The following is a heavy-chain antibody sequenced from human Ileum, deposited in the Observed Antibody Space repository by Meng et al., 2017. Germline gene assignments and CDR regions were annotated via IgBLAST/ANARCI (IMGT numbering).Heavy chain of an antibody. V-gene: IGHV4-4*07. J-gene: IGHJ6*02. D-gene: IGHD6-13*01. CDR1: GGSISSYY. CDR3: ARDPRIAAAGLRGYYYYGMDV. Sequence: SETQSLTCTVSGGSISSYYWSWIRQPAGKGLEWIGRIYTSGSTNYNPSLKSRVTMSVDTSKNQFSLKLSSVTAADTAVYYCARDPRIAAAGLRGYYYYGMDVWGQGTTVTVSS. CDR2: IYTSGST.